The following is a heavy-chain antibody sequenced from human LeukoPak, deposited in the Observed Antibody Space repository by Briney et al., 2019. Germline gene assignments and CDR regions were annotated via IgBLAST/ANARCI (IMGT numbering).Heavy chain of an antibody. CDR2: ISWNSGSI. CDR1: GFTFDDYA. CDR3: AKDSDSSGFWGVSFDY. D-gene: IGHD3-22*01. V-gene: IGHV3-9*03. Sequence: GGSLRLSCAASGFTFDDYAMHWVRQAPGKGLEWVSGISWNSGSIGYADSVKGRFTISRDNAKNSLYLQMNSLRAEDMALYYCAKDSDSSGFWGVSFDYGGRGPRVTVSS. J-gene: IGHJ4*02.